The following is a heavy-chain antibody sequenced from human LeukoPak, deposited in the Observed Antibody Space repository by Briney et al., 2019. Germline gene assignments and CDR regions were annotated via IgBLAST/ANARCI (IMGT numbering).Heavy chain of an antibody. CDR3: ARVLRFSTNWFDP. Sequence: SVKVSCKASGGTFSSYAISWVRQAPGQGLEWMGGIIPIFGTANYAQKFQGRVTITADESTSTAYMELSSLRSEDTAVYYCARVLRFSTNWFDPWGQGTLVTVSS. D-gene: IGHD3-3*01. J-gene: IGHJ5*02. V-gene: IGHV1-69*13. CDR1: GGTFSSYA. CDR2: IIPIFGTA.